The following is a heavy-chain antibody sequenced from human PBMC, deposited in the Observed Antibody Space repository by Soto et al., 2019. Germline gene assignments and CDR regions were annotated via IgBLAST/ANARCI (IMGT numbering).Heavy chain of an antibody. CDR2: FITVVAMA. D-gene: IGHD1-1*01. J-gene: IGHJ6*02. CDR1: GGTLSSFA. Sequence: QVQLVQSGSEVKKPGSSVKVSCKTSGGTLSSFAISWVRQPPGQGLEWVGTFITVVAMAKYGHSFQGRVTITADESTTTLFMEWSSLRYEDTAMYYDSNGHDNVFYYGMDVWGQGATVTVSS. CDR3: SNGHDNVFYYGMDV. V-gene: IGHV1-69*04.